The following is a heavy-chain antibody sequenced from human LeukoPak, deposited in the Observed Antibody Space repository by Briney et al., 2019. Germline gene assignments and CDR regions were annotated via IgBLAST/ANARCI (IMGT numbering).Heavy chain of an antibody. Sequence: GGSLRLSCAASGFTFSSYSMNWVRQAPGKGLEWVSSISSSSSYIYYADSVKGRFTISRDNAKNSLYLQMNSLRAEDTAVYYCAEGGYDYVWGSHYYYMDVWGKGTTVTVSS. V-gene: IGHV3-21*01. D-gene: IGHD3-16*01. CDR1: GFTFSSYS. J-gene: IGHJ6*03. CDR2: ISSSSSYI. CDR3: AEGGYDYVWGSHYYYMDV.